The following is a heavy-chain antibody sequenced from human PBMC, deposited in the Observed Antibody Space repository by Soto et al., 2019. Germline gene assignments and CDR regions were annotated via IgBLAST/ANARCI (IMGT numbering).Heavy chain of an antibody. Sequence: SETLSLPCTVSGGSMSSNYWSWIRQSPGKGLEWIGFVYYGGTNYNPSFESRVTMSVDTPKNQFSLELNSVTAADTAVYYCVSYRGGFDFDHWGQGALVTVSS. CDR2: VYYGGT. CDR1: GGSMSSNY. J-gene: IGHJ4*02. V-gene: IGHV4-59*01. CDR3: VSYRGGFDFDH. D-gene: IGHD4-4*01.